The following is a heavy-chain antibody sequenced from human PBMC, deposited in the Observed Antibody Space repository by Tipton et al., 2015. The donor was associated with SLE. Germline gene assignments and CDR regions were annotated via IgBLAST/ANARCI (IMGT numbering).Heavy chain of an antibody. CDR2: ISYDGSNK. J-gene: IGHJ4*02. CDR3: AKGYSYGAGSAFDY. V-gene: IGHV3-30*18. D-gene: IGHD3-10*01. Sequence: SLRLSCAASGFTFSSYSMNWVRQAPGKGLEWVAIISYDGSNKHYADSVKGRFILSRDNSKNTLYLQMNSLRAEDTAIYYCAKGYSYGAGSAFDYWGQGALVIVSS. CDR1: GFTFSSYS.